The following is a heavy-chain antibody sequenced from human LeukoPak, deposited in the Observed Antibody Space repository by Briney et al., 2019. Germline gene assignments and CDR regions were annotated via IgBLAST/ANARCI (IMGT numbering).Heavy chain of an antibody. J-gene: IGHJ6*02. CDR1: GFTFSSYG. CDR3: ARGPAQFHYGMDV. V-gene: IGHV3-33*01. D-gene: IGHD2-2*01. Sequence: GGSLRLSCAASGFTFSSYGTHWVRQAPGKELEWVAVIWYDGSNKYYADSVKGRFTISRENSKNTLYLQMNSLRAEDTAVYYCARGPAQFHYGMDVWCQGTTVTVSS. CDR2: IWYDGSNK.